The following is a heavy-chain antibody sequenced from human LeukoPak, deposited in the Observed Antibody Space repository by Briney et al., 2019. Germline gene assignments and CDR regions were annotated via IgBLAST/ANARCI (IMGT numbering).Heavy chain of an antibody. D-gene: IGHD3-10*01. CDR3: ARGRGSGTYSARDFDY. V-gene: IGHV1-46*01. Sequence: EASVKVSCKASGYTFTTYGISWVRQAPGQGLEWMGVINPSGGSTSYAQRFQGRLTMTRDTSTSTVYMELSSLRSEDTAVYHCARGRGSGTYSARDFDYWGQGTLVTVSS. CDR2: INPSGGST. CDR1: GYTFTTYG. J-gene: IGHJ4*02.